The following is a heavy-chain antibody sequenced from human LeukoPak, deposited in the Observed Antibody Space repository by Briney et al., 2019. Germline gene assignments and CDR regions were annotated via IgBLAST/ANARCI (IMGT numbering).Heavy chain of an antibody. Sequence: SVKVSCKASGGTFSSYAISWVRQAPGQGLGWMGGIIPIFGTANYAQKFQGRVTITADESTSTAYMELSSLRSEDTAVYYCAQAGIAVAGLYGMDVWGQGTTVTVSS. J-gene: IGHJ6*02. CDR1: GGTFSSYA. CDR2: IIPIFGTA. V-gene: IGHV1-69*13. CDR3: AQAGIAVAGLYGMDV. D-gene: IGHD6-19*01.